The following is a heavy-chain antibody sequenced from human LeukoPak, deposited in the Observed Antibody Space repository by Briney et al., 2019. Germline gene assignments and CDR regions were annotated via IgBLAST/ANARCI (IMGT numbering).Heavy chain of an antibody. CDR3: ARRDSSSWYGVDY. J-gene: IGHJ4*02. Sequence: GGSLRLSCEASGFTFSDYYMGWIRQAQGKGLEWVSYISSSGRTIYYADSVKGRFTISRDNAKNSLFLQMNSLRAEDTAVYYCARRDSSSWYGVDYWGQGTLVTVSS. CDR1: GFTFSDYY. D-gene: IGHD6-13*01. V-gene: IGHV3-11*01. CDR2: ISSSGRTI.